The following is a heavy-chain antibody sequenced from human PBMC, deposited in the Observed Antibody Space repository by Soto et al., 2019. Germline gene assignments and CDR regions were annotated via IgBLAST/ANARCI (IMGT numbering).Heavy chain of an antibody. CDR2: INAGNGST. CDR3: ARNPRAQAVAGRGENYYYRMAF. Sequence: GSSVKVSCKAPGYTFTSYAMHWVRQAPGQRLEWMGWINAGNGSTKYSQKFQGRVTITRDTSASTAYMELSSLRSEDTAVYYCARNPRAQAVAGRGENYYYRMAFWGQRTTVIASS. J-gene: IGHJ6*02. D-gene: IGHD6-19*01. CDR1: GYTFTSYA. V-gene: IGHV1-3*01.